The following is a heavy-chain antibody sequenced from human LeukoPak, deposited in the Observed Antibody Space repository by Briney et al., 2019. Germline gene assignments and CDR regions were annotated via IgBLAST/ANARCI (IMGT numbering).Heavy chain of an antibody. Sequence: ASVKVSCKASGYTFTGYYMHWVRQAPGQGLEWMGIINPSGGSTSYAQKFQGRVTMTRDTSTSTVYMELSSLRSEDTAVYYCARDKGSILEWLSTYGMDVWGQGTTVTVSS. J-gene: IGHJ6*02. CDR2: INPSGGST. CDR1: GYTFTGYY. D-gene: IGHD3-3*01. V-gene: IGHV1-46*01. CDR3: ARDKGSILEWLSTYGMDV.